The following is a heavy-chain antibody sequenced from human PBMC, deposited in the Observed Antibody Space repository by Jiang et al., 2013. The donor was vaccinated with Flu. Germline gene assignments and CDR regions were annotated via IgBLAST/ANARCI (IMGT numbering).Heavy chain of an antibody. D-gene: IGHD3-10*01. J-gene: IGHJ6*02. CDR1: GYTFTSYA. CDR2: IIPIFGTA. V-gene: IGHV1-69*13. Sequence: SGAEVKKPGASVKVSCKASGYTFTSYAISWVRQAPGQGLEWMGGIIPIFGTANYAQKFQGRVTITADESTSTAYMELSSLRSEDTAVYYCARAPATYYYGSGSAPYGMDVWGQGTTVTVSS. CDR3: ARAPATYYYGSGSAPYGMDV.